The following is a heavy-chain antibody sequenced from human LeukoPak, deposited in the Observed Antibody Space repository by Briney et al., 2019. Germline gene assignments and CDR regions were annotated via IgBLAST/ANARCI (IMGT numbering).Heavy chain of an antibody. CDR3: ARPHCSSTDCHPPEWFDP. Sequence: ASVRVSCTTSGYTFTNYDMNWVRQATGQGLEWMGWMNHNSGNTCYAQTFQGRVTMTRNTSISTAYMELSSLRSEDTAVYYCARPHCSSTDCHPPEWFDPWGQGTLVTVSS. CDR2: MNHNSGNT. J-gene: IGHJ5*02. CDR1: GYTFTNYD. V-gene: IGHV1-8*01. D-gene: IGHD2-2*01.